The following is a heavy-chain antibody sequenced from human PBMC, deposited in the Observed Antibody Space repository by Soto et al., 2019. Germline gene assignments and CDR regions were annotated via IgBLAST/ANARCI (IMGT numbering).Heavy chain of an antibody. V-gene: IGHV3-13*01. CDR3: ARGQEVGAHFFDS. Sequence: GGSLRLSCEASGFTFSGFDMHWVRQPTGKGLEWVSTIGTAGDTYYAVSVKGRFTISRDNAKNSLSLQMNSLRAGDTAVYFCARGQEVGAHFFDSWGQGTQVPVSS. D-gene: IGHD2-15*01. CDR2: IGTAGDT. CDR1: GFTFSGFD. J-gene: IGHJ4*02.